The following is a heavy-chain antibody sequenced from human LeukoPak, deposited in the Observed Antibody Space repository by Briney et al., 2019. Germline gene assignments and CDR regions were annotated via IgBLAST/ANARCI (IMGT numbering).Heavy chain of an antibody. Sequence: SETLSLTCTVSGGSISSYYWSWIRQPPGKELEWIGYIYYSGSTNYNPSLKSRVTISVDTSKNQFSLKLSSVTAADTAVYYCAGERAAAAFLLWGQGTLVTVSS. J-gene: IGHJ4*02. CDR3: AGERAAAAFLL. CDR1: GGSISSYY. D-gene: IGHD6-13*01. CDR2: IYYSGST. V-gene: IGHV4-59*01.